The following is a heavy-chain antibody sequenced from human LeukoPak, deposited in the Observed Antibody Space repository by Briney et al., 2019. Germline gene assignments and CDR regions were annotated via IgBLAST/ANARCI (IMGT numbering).Heavy chain of an antibody. CDR1: GFTFNSYS. CDR2: ISSSGSTI. V-gene: IGHV3-48*04. CDR3: AELGITMIGGV. J-gene: IGHJ6*04. Sequence: GGSLRLSCAASGFTFNSYSMNWVRQAPGKGLEGVSYISSSGSTIYYADSVKGRFTISRDNAKNSLYLQMNSLRAEDTAVYYCAELGITMIGGVWGKGTTVTISS. D-gene: IGHD3-10*02.